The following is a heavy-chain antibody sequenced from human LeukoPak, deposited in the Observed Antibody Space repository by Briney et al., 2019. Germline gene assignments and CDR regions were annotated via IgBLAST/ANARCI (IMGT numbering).Heavy chain of an antibody. CDR2: IYNGDNT. Sequence: GGSLRLSCAASGFTVSSNHMSWVRQVPGKGLDWVAVIYNGDNTKYADSVKDRFTIFRDNSKNTLYLQMNSLRAEDTAVYYCARAQRWLAFDSWGQGTLVTVSS. D-gene: IGHD6-19*01. CDR1: GFTVSSNH. J-gene: IGHJ4*02. CDR3: ARAQRWLAFDS. V-gene: IGHV3-53*01.